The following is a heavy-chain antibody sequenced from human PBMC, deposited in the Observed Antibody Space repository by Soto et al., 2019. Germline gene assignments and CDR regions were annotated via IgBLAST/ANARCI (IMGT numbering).Heavy chain of an antibody. V-gene: IGHV1-69*13. CDR3: AAKIINCSGGSCYSTYNLFDP. Sequence: GAPAELSCKESGGTIDSSAMSWVRQAPGQGLEWMGGIIPIFGTANYAQKFQGRVTITADESTSTAYMELSSLRSEDTAVYYCAAKIINCSGGSCYSTYNLFDPWVQRTLV. J-gene: IGHJ5*02. CDR2: IIPIFGTA. CDR1: GGTIDSSA. D-gene: IGHD2-15*01.